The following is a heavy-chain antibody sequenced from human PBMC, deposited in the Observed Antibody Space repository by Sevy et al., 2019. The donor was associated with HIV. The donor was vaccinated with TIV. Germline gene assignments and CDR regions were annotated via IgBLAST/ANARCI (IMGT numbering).Heavy chain of an antibody. V-gene: IGHV3-21*01. J-gene: IGHJ6*03. CDR2: ISSSSSYI. CDR3: ARARIAASTDYYYMDV. CDR1: GFTFSSYS. Sequence: GGSLRLSCAASGFTFSSYSMNWVRQAPGKGLEWVSSISSSSSYIYYADSVKGRFTISRDNAKNKQYLQMNSLRAEDTAVYYCARARIAASTDYYYMDVWGKGTTVTVSS. D-gene: IGHD6-6*01.